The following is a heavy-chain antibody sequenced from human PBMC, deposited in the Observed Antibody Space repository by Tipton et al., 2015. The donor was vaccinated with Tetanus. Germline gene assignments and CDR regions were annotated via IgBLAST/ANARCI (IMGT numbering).Heavy chain of an antibody. CDR3: ARGPSYSGAWYHY. CDR2: IYSSGTT. V-gene: IGHV4-4*07. D-gene: IGHD6-19*01. CDR1: GVSMIDSY. Sequence: LRLSCTVSGVSMIDSYWNWIRQPAGKGLEWIGRIYSSGTTNYDPSLRGRVTMSIDTSKNRFSLKLDSVTAADTAIYYCARGPSYSGAWYHYWGQGAMVTVSP. J-gene: IGHJ4*02.